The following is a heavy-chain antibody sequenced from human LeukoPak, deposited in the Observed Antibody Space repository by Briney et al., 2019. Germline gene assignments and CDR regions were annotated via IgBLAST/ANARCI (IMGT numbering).Heavy chain of an antibody. V-gene: IGHV3-66*01. CDR1: GVTVRSNY. D-gene: IGHD1-26*01. CDR2: ISSDDKT. CDR3: ARPPHIGSSLDY. J-gene: IGHJ4*02. Sequence: GGSLRLSCAVSGVTVRSNYMSWVRQAPGKGLEWVSIISSDDKTDYADSVKGRFTVSKDNSRNTLYLQMNSLRVEDTAVYYCARPPHIGSSLDYWGQGTLVTVSS.